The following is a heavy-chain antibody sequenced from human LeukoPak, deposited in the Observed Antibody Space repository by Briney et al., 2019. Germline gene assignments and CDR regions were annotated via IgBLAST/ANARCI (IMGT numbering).Heavy chain of an antibody. CDR3: ARPLRSSSYPCSDY. CDR1: GFPFSTYR. CDR2: ITGSSSTI. V-gene: IGHV3-48*01. Sequence: GGSLRLSCAASGFPFSTYRMIWVRQAPGKGLEWISYITGSSSTIYYADSVKGRFTISRDNAKNSLYLQMNSLRAEDTAVYYCARPLRSSSYPCSDYWGQGTLVTVSS. J-gene: IGHJ4*02. D-gene: IGHD3-22*01.